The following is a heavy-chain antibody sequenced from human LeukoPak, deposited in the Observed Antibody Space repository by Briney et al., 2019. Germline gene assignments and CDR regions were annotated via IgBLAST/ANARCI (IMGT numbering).Heavy chain of an antibody. D-gene: IGHD3-3*01. J-gene: IGHJ4*02. Sequence: ASVKVSCKASGYTFTNYDINWVRQASGQGLEWMGWMNPDNGNTGYAQKFQGRVTMTRDTSISTAYMELSSLRSKDTAVYHCARGHFGVVIPFDYWGQGTLVTVSS. CDR2: MNPDNGNT. CDR3: ARGHFGVVIPFDY. V-gene: IGHV1-8*01. CDR1: GYTFTNYD.